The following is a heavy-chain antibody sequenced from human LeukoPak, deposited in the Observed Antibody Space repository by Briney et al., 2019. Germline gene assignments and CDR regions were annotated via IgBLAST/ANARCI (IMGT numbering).Heavy chain of an antibody. Sequence: SETLSLTCTVSGGSINSRSYYWGWIRQPPGKGLEWIGSIYYSGSTYYNPSLKSRVTISVDTSKNQFSLKLSSVTAADTAVYYCARSTNWFDPWGQGTLVTVSS. J-gene: IGHJ5*02. CDR3: ARSTNWFDP. V-gene: IGHV4-39*07. D-gene: IGHD5/OR15-5a*01. CDR2: IYYSGST. CDR1: GGSINSRSYY.